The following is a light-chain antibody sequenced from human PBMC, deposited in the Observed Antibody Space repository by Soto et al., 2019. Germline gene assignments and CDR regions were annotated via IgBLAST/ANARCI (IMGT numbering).Light chain of an antibody. CDR1: SSKIGAGYD. J-gene: IGLJ2*01. Sequence: QSVLTQPPSVSGAPRQRVTSSCTGSSSKIGAGYDVHWYQQLPGTAPKLLIYGNSNRPSGVPDRFSGSKSGTSASLAITGLQAEDEADYYCQSYDSSLSGVVFGGGTKLTVL. CDR3: QSYDSSLSGVV. CDR2: GNS. V-gene: IGLV1-40*01.